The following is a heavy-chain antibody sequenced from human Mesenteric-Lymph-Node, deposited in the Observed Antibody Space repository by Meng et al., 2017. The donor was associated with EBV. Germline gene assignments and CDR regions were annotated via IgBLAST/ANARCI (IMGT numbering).Heavy chain of an antibody. D-gene: IGHD4-11*01. CDR2: INAGNGNT. CDR3: ARVVYREFDP. CDR1: GGTFSSYG. V-gene: IGHV1-18*01. J-gene: IGHJ5*02. Sequence: QMQLVEVGAGVKKPGSSVKVSCKASGGTFSSYGISGVRQAPGQGLEWMGWINAGNGNTKYSQKFQGRVTMTRDTSTSTVYMDLSSLGSDDTAVYFCARVVYREFDPWGQGTLVTVSS.